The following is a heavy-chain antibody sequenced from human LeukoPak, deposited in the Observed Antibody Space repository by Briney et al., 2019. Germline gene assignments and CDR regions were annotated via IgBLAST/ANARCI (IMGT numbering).Heavy chain of an antibody. Sequence: SETLSLTCTVSGGSISSYYWSWIRQPAGKGLEWIGRIYTSGSTNYNPSLKSRVTMSVDTSKNQFSLKLSSVTAADTAVYYCARVTPDSSGYYGGPIHDAFDIWGQGQWSPSLQ. CDR1: GGSISSYY. CDR2: IYTSGST. J-gene: IGHJ3*02. D-gene: IGHD3-22*01. V-gene: IGHV4-4*07. CDR3: ARVTPDSSGYYGGPIHDAFDI.